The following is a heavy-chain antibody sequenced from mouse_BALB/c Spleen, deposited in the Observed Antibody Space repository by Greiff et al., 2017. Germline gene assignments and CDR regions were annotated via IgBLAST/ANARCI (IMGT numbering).Heavy chain of an antibody. CDR3: ARGSNRYAAY. D-gene: IGHD2-14*01. Sequence: EVQLVESGPGLVKPSQSLSLTCTVTGYSITSDYAWNWIRQFPGNKLEWMGYISYSGSTSYNPSLKSRISITRDTSKNQFFLQLNSVTTEDTATYYCARGSNRYAAYWGQGTLVTVSA. CDR1: GYSITSDYA. J-gene: IGHJ3*01. CDR2: ISYSGST. V-gene: IGHV3-2*02.